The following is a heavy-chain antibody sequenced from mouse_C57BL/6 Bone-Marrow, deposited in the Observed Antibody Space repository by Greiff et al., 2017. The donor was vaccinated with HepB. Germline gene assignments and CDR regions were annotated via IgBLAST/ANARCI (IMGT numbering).Heavy chain of an antibody. V-gene: IGHV5-17*01. D-gene: IGHD1-1*01. J-gene: IGHJ1*03. CDR1: GFTFSDYG. CDR3: ARIDGSSYWYFDV. CDR2: ISSGSSTI. Sequence: EVQLQESGGGLVKPGGSLKLSCAASGFTFSDYGMHWVRQAPEKGLEWVAYISSGSSTIYYADTVKGRFTISRDNAKNTLFLQMTSLRSEDTAMYYCARIDGSSYWYFDVWGTGTTVTVSS.